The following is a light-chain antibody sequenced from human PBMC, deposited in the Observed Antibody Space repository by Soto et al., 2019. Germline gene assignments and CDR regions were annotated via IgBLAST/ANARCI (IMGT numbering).Light chain of an antibody. V-gene: IGKV3-15*01. CDR2: GAF. J-gene: IGKJ1*01. Sequence: EVVLTQSPATLSVSPGERATLSCRTSHSVGNNLAWYQQKPGQAPRLLMYGAFIRAPGLPVSVRGTGSGTEFTLTISSLQSEDFAVYYCQQYNNWPSWTFGQGTKVDI. CDR3: QQYNNWPSWT. CDR1: HSVGNN.